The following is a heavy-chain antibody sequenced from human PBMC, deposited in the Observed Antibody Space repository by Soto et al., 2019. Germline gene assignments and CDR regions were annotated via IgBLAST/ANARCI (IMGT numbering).Heavy chain of an antibody. Sequence: QVQLQESGPGLVKPSGTLSLTCAVSGGSISSNNWWSWVRQPPGKGLEWIGEIYHSGSTNYNPSLQGRVTMSVDKSQSQFSLNLGSLTAADTAVYYCAGQVDTTYTYNYWGQGTLVTVSS. CDR3: AGQVDTTYTYNY. CDR1: GGSISSNNW. V-gene: IGHV4-4*02. CDR2: IYHSGST. J-gene: IGHJ4*02. D-gene: IGHD5-18*01.